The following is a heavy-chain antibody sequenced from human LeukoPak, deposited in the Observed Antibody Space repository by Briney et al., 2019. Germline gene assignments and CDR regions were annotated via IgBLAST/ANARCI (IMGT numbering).Heavy chain of an antibody. CDR3: ARGNPRITMIVVVIPYNWFDP. CDR1: GGSISSSSYY. Sequence: SETLSLTCTVSGGSISSSSYYWGWIRQPPGKGLEWIGSIYYSGSTYYNPSLKSRVTISVDTSKNQFSLKLSSVTAADTAVYYCARGNPRITMIVVVIPYNWFDPWGQGTLVTVSS. D-gene: IGHD3-22*01. J-gene: IGHJ5*02. CDR2: IYYSGST. V-gene: IGHV4-39*01.